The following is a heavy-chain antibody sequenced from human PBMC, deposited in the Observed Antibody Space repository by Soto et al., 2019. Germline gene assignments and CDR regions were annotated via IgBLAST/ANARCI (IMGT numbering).Heavy chain of an antibody. Sequence: ASVRVSCKVSGYTLTELSMHWVRQAPGKGLEWMGGFDPEDAEIIYAQKFQGRVTMTEDTSTDTAYMELSSLRSEDTAVYYCAGITMIVVGAYGMDVWGQGTTVTVSS. V-gene: IGHV1-24*01. CDR3: AGITMIVVGAYGMDV. CDR2: FDPEDAEI. J-gene: IGHJ6*02. CDR1: GYTLTELS. D-gene: IGHD3-22*01.